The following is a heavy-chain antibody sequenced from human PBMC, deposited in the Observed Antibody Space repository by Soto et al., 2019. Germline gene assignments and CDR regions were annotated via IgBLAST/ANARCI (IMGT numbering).Heavy chain of an antibody. V-gene: IGHV3-15*01. CDR3: TTGLGNGGDRYYYYYGMDV. CDR2: IKSKTDGGTT. CDR1: GFTFSNAW. Sequence: VQLVESGGGLVKPGGSLRLSCAASGFTFSNAWMSWVRQAPGKGLEWVGRIKSKTDGGTTDYAAPVKGRFTISRDDSKNTLYLQMNSLKTEDTAVYYCTTGLGNGGDRYYYYYGMDVWGQGTTVTVSS. D-gene: IGHD2-21*01. J-gene: IGHJ6*02.